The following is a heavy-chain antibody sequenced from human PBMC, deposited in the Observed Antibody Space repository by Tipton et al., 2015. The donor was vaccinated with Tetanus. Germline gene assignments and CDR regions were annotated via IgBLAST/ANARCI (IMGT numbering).Heavy chain of an antibody. CDR3: ARDCGGSCYYYYYGMDV. J-gene: IGHJ6*02. CDR2: IWYDGSNK. Sequence: SLRLSCAASGFTFSSYGMHWVRQAPGKGLEWVAVIWYDGSNKYYADSVKGRFTISRDNSKNTLYLQMNSLRAEDTAVYYCARDCGGSCYYYYYGMDVWGQGTTVTVSS. V-gene: IGHV3-33*01. CDR1: GFTFSSYG. D-gene: IGHD2-15*01.